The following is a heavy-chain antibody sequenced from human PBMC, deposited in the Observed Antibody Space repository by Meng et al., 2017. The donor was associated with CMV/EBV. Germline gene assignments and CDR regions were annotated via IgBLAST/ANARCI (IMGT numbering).Heavy chain of an antibody. CDR2: INWNGGST. Sequence: GGSLRLSCAASGFTFDDYGMSWVRQAPGKGLEWASGINWNGGSTGYADSVKGRFTISRDNAKNSLYLQMNSLRAEDTALYYCARAQSGSYAPTPFDYWGQGTLVTVSS. V-gene: IGHV3-20*04. CDR3: ARAQSGSYAPTPFDY. CDR1: GFTFDDYG. J-gene: IGHJ4*02. D-gene: IGHD1-26*01.